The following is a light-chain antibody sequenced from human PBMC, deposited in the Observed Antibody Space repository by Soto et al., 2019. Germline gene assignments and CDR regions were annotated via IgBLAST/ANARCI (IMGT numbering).Light chain of an antibody. Sequence: DIVMTQSPDSLAVSLGERATINCKSSQSVLYSSNNKNYLAWYQQKPGQPPKLLIYWAPTREPGVPVRFSGRGSGTDFTLTISSLQAEDVAVYYCQQYYRPWTFGQGTKVEFK. J-gene: IGKJ1*01. V-gene: IGKV4-1*01. CDR2: WAP. CDR1: QSVLYSSNNKNY. CDR3: QQYYRPWT.